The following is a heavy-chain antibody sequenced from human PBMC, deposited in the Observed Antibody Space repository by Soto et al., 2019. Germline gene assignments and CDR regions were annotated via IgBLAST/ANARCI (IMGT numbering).Heavy chain of an antibody. CDR1: GYTFTSYG. D-gene: IGHD3-3*01. CDR2: ISAYNGNT. CDR3: ARDRDFWSGYYNFDY. J-gene: IGHJ4*02. Sequence: ASVKVSCKASGYTFTSYGISWVRQARGQGLEWMGWISAYNGNTNYAQKLQGRVTMTTDTSTSTAYMELRSLRSDDTAVYYCARDRDFWSGYYNFDYWGQGTLVTVSS. V-gene: IGHV1-18*01.